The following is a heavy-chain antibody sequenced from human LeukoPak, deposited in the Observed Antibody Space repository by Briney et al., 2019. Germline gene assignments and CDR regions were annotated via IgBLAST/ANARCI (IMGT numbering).Heavy chain of an antibody. CDR1: GYTLTNYY. D-gene: IGHD6-6*01. J-gene: IGHJ4*02. CDR2: INPSGGST. Sequence: VPSVKVSCKASGYTLTNYYMHWVRQAPGQGLEWMGIINPSGGSTSYAQKFQGRVTMTRDTSTSTVYMELSSLRSEDTAVYYCARGTYSSSSGLDTHFDYWGQGTLVTVSS. CDR3: ARGTYSSSSGLDTHFDY. V-gene: IGHV1-46*01.